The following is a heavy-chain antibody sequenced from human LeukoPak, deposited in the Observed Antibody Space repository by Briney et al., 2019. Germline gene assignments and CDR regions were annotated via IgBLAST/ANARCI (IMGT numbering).Heavy chain of an antibody. J-gene: IGHJ4*02. CDR2: ISASGGST. CDR1: GFTFSSSA. D-gene: IGHD3-10*01. Sequence: GGSLRLSCAASGFTFSSSAMSWVRQVPGKGLEWVSGISASGGSTYYADSVKGRFTISRDNAKNSLYLQMNSLRAEDTAVYYCARASGSGSNFDYWGQGTLVTVSS. CDR3: ARASGSGSNFDY. V-gene: IGHV3-23*01.